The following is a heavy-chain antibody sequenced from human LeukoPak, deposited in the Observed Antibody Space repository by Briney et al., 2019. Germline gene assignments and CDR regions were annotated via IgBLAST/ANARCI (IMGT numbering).Heavy chain of an antibody. J-gene: IGHJ4*02. CDR2: IYPGDSDT. Sequence: GESLKISCKGSGYSFTSYWIGWVRQMPGKGLEWMGIIYPGDSDTRYSPSFQGQVTISADKSISTAYLQWSSLKASDTAMYYCARHGIFQDIVVVPAPDYWGQGTLVTVSS. D-gene: IGHD2-2*01. CDR1: GYSFTSYW. V-gene: IGHV5-51*01. CDR3: ARHGIFQDIVVVPAPDY.